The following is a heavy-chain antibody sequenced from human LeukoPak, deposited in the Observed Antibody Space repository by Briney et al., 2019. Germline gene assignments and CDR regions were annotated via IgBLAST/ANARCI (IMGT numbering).Heavy chain of an antibody. CDR2: TYYRSTWYN. CDR1: GDSVSSNSVT. CDR3: ARRLTQYDCFDP. V-gene: IGHV6-1*01. J-gene: IGHJ5*02. D-gene: IGHD2-2*01. Sequence: SQTLSLTSAISGDSVSSNSVTWNWLRQSPSRGLERLGRTYYRSTWYNDYAVSVRGRITVNPDTSKNQFSLHLNSVTPEDTAVYYCARRLTQYDCFDPWGQGILVTVSS.